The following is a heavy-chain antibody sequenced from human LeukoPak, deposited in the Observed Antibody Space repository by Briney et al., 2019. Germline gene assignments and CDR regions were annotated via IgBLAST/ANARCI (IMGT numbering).Heavy chain of an antibody. CDR3: ARDGPAQMVDFDY. Sequence: ALVTVSCKASGYTFSGTGWYLYWLRQAPGQGLEGMGWIYPYTGATHYAQKFQGRVAMTSDTSIGTAYMELSRLRPDDTAVYYCARDGPAQMVDFDYWGQGTLVTVSS. CDR1: GYTFSGTGWY. J-gene: IGHJ4*02. CDR2: IYPYTGAT. V-gene: IGHV1-2*02. D-gene: IGHD3-10*01.